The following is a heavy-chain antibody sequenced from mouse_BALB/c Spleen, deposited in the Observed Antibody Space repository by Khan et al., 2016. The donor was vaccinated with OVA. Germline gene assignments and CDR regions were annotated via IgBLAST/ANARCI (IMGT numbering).Heavy chain of an antibody. CDR3: ARQPYYHYYVMDY. V-gene: IGHV2-6-1*01. Sequence: QVQLKQSGPGLVAPSQSLSITCTISGFSLTNYGVHWVRLPPGKGLEWLVVIWSDGSTTYNSALKSRLSISNDNSKSQAFLKMNSLQTDYTAMYSYARQPYYHYYVMDYWGQGTSVTVSS. D-gene: IGHD2-10*01. J-gene: IGHJ4*01. CDR1: GFSLTNYG. CDR2: IWSDGST.